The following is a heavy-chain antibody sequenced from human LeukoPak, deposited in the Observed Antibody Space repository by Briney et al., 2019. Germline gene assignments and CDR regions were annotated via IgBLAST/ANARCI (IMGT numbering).Heavy chain of an antibody. Sequence: ASVKVSCKASGGTFSSYAINWVRQAPGQGLEWMGRIIPILDIANYTQKFQGRVTITADKSTSTAYMELSSLRSEDTAVYYCATVSSSGYRNYYTDVWGKGTTVTVSS. CDR3: ATVSSSGYRNYYTDV. V-gene: IGHV1-69*04. D-gene: IGHD3-22*01. CDR1: GGTFSSYA. J-gene: IGHJ6*03. CDR2: IIPILDIA.